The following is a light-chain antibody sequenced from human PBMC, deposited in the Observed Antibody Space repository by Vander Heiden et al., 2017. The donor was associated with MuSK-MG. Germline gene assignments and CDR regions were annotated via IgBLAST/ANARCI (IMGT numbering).Light chain of an antibody. CDR1: QSIGTN. CDR2: GAS. V-gene: IGKV3D-15*01. J-gene: IGKJ5*01. CDR3: QQFDNWPPII. Sequence: EIVMTQSPATLSVSPGERATLSCRASQSIGTNLAWYQQKPGQAPRLLIFGASTRATGIPARFSGSGYGKEFTLTISSRQSEDFAVYYCQQFDNWPPIIFGQGTRLXIK.